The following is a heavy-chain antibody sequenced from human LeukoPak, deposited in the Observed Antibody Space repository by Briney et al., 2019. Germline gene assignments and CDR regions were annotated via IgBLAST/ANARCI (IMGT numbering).Heavy chain of an antibody. CDR2: IYYSGSI. Sequence: PSETLSLTCTVSGGFISSGNYYWSWIRQHPGKGLEWIGYIYYSGSIFYNPSLKSRVTISVDTSKNQFSLKLTSVTAADTAVYYCAREVYFDWLAQSGWFDPWGQGTLVTVSS. V-gene: IGHV4-31*03. CDR3: AREVYFDWLAQSGWFDP. J-gene: IGHJ5*02. CDR1: GGFISSGNYY. D-gene: IGHD3-9*01.